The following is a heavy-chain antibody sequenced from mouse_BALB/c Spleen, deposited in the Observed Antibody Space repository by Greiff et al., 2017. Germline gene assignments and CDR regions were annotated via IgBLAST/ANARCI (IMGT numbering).Heavy chain of an antibody. V-gene: IGHV6-6*02. CDR3: TRPDSSGAWFAY. Sequence: EVQLQESGGGLVQPGGSMKLSCVASGFTFSNYWMNWVRQSPEKGLEWVAEIRLKSNNYATHYAESVKGRFTISRDDSKSSVYLQMNNLRAEDTGIYYCTRPDSSGAWFAYWGQGTLVTVSA. CDR2: IRLKSNNYAT. CDR1: GFTFSNYW. D-gene: IGHD3-2*01. J-gene: IGHJ3*01.